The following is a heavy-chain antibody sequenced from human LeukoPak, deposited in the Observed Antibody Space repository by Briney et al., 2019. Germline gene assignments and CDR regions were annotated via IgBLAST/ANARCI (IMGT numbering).Heavy chain of an antibody. Sequence: QAGGSLRLSCEASGFTFSNYAMTWVRQAPGKGLEWVSVFSGVGVSAYYADSVKGRFTMSRDNSKNTLYLQMNSLRAEDTAVYYCAKGLNRVVTVDWFDPWGQGTLVTVSS. CDR3: AKGLNRVVTVDWFDP. CDR1: GFTFSNYA. D-gene: IGHD2-21*02. J-gene: IGHJ5*02. CDR2: FSGVGVSA. V-gene: IGHV3-23*01.